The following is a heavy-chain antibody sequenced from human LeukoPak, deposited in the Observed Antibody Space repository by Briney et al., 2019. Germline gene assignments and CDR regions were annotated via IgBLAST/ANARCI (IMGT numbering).Heavy chain of an antibody. V-gene: IGHV4-59*01. D-gene: IGHD4-17*01. J-gene: IGHJ6*03. CDR1: GGSISSYY. CDR2: IYYSGST. CDR3: ARILYGEKLGASYYMDA. Sequence: SETLSLTCTVSGGSISSYYWSWIRQPPGKGLEWIGYIYYSGSTNYNPSLKSRVTISVDTSKNQFSLKLSSVTAADTAVYYCARILYGEKLGASYYMDAWGKGTTVTISS.